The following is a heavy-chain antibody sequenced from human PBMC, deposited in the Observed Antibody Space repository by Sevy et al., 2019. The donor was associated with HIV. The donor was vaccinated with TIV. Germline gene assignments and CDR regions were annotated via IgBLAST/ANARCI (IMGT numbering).Heavy chain of an antibody. Sequence: WETLSLTCTVSGGSISGYYWSWIQQPPGKGLEWIGYISYSGSTNYNPSLKSRVTISVDTSKNEFSLKLSSVTAADTAVYYCATSGVITGTFDNWGQGTLVTVSS. V-gene: IGHV4-59*01. CDR3: ATSGVITGTFDN. CDR2: ISYSGST. D-gene: IGHD1-20*01. J-gene: IGHJ4*02. CDR1: GGSISGYY.